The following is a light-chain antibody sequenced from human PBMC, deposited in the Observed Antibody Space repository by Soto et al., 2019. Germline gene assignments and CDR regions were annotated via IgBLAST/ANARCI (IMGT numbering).Light chain of an antibody. CDR1: QGIRSY. Sequence: DIQLTQSPSFLSASVGYRVTITCRASQGIRSYLAWYQQRPGKATELLIYGASTLRPGGASRFSGSGSGTEFTLTISSLQPEDFATYFCQQLNTFPHFFTFGPGTKVDIK. V-gene: IGKV1-9*01. CDR2: GAS. CDR3: QQLNTFPHFFT. J-gene: IGKJ3*01.